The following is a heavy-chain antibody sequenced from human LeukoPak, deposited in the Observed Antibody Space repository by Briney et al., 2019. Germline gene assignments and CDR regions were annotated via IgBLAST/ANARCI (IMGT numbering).Heavy chain of an antibody. CDR3: ARGRSPNSSGWVKYWYLDI. Sequence: SETLSLTCTVSAGSLSSYYWSWIRQPPGKGLEWIVHIQNSGNINYNPSLTSRVSMSVDTSKNQFSLKLSSVTAADTAVYYCARGRSPNSSGWVKYWYLDIWGRGTLVTVST. CDR2: IQNSGNI. V-gene: IGHV4-59*01. D-gene: IGHD6-19*01. CDR1: AGSLSSYY. J-gene: IGHJ2*01.